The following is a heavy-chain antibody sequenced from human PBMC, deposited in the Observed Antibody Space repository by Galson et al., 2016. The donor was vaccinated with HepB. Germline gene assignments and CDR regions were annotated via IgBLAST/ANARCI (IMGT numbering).Heavy chain of an antibody. CDR3: ATDYSGGLGDFEY. CDR1: GFNFRSFG. Sequence: SLRLSCAASGFNFRSFGMHWVRQAPGKGLERVAVIWYDASNKYYADSVKGRFTISRDNSKNTLYLQMNSLRAEDTAVYYCATDYSGGLGDFEYWGQGTLVTVSS. CDR2: IWYDASNK. D-gene: IGHD6-19*01. J-gene: IGHJ4*02. V-gene: IGHV3-33*01.